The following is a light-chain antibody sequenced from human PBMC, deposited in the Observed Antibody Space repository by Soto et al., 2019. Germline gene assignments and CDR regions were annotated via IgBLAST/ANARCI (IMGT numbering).Light chain of an antibody. CDR1: QSISSY. CDR3: QQRYSTPVT. Sequence: DIQMTQSPSSLSASVGDRVTITCRASQSISSYLNWYQQKPGKAPKLLIYAASSLQSGDPSRFGGRGSGTVFTLTISSLQPVDFATSYCQQRYSTPVTFGPGTKVDIK. J-gene: IGKJ3*01. V-gene: IGKV1-39*01. CDR2: AAS.